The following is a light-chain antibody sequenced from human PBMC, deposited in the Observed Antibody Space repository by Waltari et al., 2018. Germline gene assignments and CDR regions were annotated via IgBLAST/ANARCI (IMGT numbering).Light chain of an antibody. CDR2: RNS. Sequence: QSVLTQPPSASGTPGQRVAISCSGSTSNLGIYNINWYQHLPGAAPKLIIYRNSERPSGVPDRFSGSKSGTSGSLVISGLHSEDEGDYYCGAWDDSLIGHVFGTGTKVTVL. CDR1: TSNLGIYN. CDR3: GAWDDSLIGHV. V-gene: IGLV1-44*01. J-gene: IGLJ1*01.